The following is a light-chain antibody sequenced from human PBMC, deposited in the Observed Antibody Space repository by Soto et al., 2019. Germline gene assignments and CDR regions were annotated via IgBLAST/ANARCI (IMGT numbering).Light chain of an antibody. J-gene: IGLJ1*01. CDR1: SSDVGRYNY. V-gene: IGLV2-14*01. Sequence: QSALAQPASVSGSPGQSITISCTGTSSDVGRYNYVSWFQQHPGKAPKLLIYDVSNWPPGVSDRFSGSKSGNTASLTISGLQAEDEADYYCTSFTTSSTVVFGTGTKLTVL. CDR2: DVS. CDR3: TSFTTSSTVV.